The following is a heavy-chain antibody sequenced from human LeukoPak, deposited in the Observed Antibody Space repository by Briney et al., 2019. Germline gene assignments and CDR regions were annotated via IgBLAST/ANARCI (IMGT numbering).Heavy chain of an antibody. J-gene: IGHJ4*02. CDR2: IKYDGSEK. Sequence: PGGSLRLSCAASGFTFSTFWMSWVRQAPGQGLEWVANIKYDGSEKYYVDSVKGRFTISRDNAKNSLYLQMNSLRAEDTAVYYCARNGGNSDFDYWGQGTLVTVSS. CDR1: GFTFSTFW. V-gene: IGHV3-7*04. D-gene: IGHD4-23*01. CDR3: ARNGGNSDFDY.